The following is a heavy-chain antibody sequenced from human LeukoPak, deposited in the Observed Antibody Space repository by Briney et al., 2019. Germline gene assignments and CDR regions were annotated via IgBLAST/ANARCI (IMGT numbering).Heavy chain of an antibody. Sequence: SETLSLTCAVYGGSFSGYYWSWIRQPPGKGLEWIGEINHSGSTNYNPSLKSRVTISVDTSKNQFSLKLSSVTAADTAVYYCARELGAFDIWGQGTMVTVSS. D-gene: IGHD3-16*01. CDR2: INHSGST. CDR3: ARELGAFDI. J-gene: IGHJ3*02. V-gene: IGHV4-34*01. CDR1: GGSFSGYY.